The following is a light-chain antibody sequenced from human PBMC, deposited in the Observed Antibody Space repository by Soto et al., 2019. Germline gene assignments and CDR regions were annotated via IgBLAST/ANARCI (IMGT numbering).Light chain of an antibody. J-gene: IGLJ2*01. V-gene: IGLV1-40*01. CDR1: SSNIGAGYD. CDR3: QSYDSSLSGVV. Sequence: QSVLTQPPSVSGAPGQRVTISCTGSSSNIGAGYDVHWYQQLPGTAPKLLIYRNTNRPSGVPDRFSGSKSGTSASLAITGLQAEDEADYYCQSYDSSLSGVVFGVGTKVTVL. CDR2: RNT.